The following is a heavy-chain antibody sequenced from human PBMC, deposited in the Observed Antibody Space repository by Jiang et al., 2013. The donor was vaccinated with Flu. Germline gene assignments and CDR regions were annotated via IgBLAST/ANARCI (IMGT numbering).Heavy chain of an antibody. V-gene: IGHV3-48*03. Sequence: QPGGSLRLSCVASGFTFSNYEMNWVRQAPGKGLEWVSYISGSGSAIYYADSVKGRFTISRDNAKNSLYLQMNSLRAEDTAVYYCAKAMVRGLSEYWGQGALVTVSS. CDR3: AKAMVRGLSEY. D-gene: IGHD3-10*01. CDR2: ISGSGSAI. J-gene: IGHJ4*02. CDR1: GFTFSNYE.